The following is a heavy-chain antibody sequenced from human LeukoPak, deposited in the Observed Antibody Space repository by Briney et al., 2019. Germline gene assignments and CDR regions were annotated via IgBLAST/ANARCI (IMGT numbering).Heavy chain of an antibody. V-gene: IGHV1-18*01. D-gene: IGHD6-19*01. CDR2: ISTYNGNT. CDR3: ARDSSMGWSPDAFDI. CDR1: GYTFTKYG. Sequence: GASVKVSCKASGYTFTKYGITWVRQAPGQGLEWMGWISTYNGNTNYAQKLQGRVTMTTDTSTSTAYMELRSLISDDAAVYYCARDSSMGWSPDAFDIWGQGTMVTVSS. J-gene: IGHJ3*02.